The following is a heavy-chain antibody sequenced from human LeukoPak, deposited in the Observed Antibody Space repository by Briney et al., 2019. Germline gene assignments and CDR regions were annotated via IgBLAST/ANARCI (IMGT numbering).Heavy chain of an antibody. CDR2: INTDGSTT. Sequence: AGGSLRLSCAASGFTFSTYWMHWVRQAPGKGLVWVSRINTDGSTTSHADSVKGRFTISRDNAKNTLFLQMNSLRAEDTAVYYCARVMAIAAAGGDAFDIWGQGIMVTVSS. D-gene: IGHD6-13*01. CDR1: GFTFSTYW. CDR3: ARVMAIAAAGGDAFDI. V-gene: IGHV3-74*01. J-gene: IGHJ3*02.